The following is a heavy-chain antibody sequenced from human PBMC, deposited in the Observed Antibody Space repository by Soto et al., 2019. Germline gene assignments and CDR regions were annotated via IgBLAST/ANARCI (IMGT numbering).Heavy chain of an antibody. CDR1: GFTFSSYA. CDR3: AKDTPAVTTSDYYYYGMDV. J-gene: IGHJ6*02. CDR2: ISGSGGST. D-gene: IGHD4-17*01. Sequence: GGSLRLSCAASGFTFSSYAMSWVRQAPGKGLEWVSAISGSGGSTYYADSVKGRFTISRDNSKNTLYLQMNSLRAEDTAVYYYAKDTPAVTTSDYYYYGMDVWGQGTTVTVSS. V-gene: IGHV3-23*01.